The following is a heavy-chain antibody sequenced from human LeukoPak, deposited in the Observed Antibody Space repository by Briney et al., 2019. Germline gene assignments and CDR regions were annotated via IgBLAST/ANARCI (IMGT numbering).Heavy chain of an antibody. CDR3: ARDGTYYYDSIGTTAPRYYFDY. CDR1: GFTFSTYA. J-gene: IGHJ4*02. V-gene: IGHV3-30*01. CDR2: ISYDGSNK. Sequence: GGSLRLSCAASGFTFSTYAMHWVRQAPGKGLKWVAVISYDGSNKYYADSVKGRFTISRDNSKNTLYLEMNSLRAEDTAVYYCARDGTYYYDSIGTTAPRYYFDYRGQGTLVTVSS. D-gene: IGHD3-22*01.